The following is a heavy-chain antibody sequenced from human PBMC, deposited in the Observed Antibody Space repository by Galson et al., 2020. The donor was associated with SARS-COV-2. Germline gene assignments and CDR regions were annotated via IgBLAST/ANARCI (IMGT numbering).Heavy chain of an antibody. CDR2: INHSGST. CDR3: ARWTTYCSSTGCPGDGDYYYYYGMDV. V-gene: IGHV4-34*01. CDR1: GGSFSGYY. Sequence: SQASETLSLTCAVYGGSFSGYYWSWIRQPPGKGLEWIGEINHSGSTNYNPSLKSRVTISVDTSKNQFSLKLSSVPAADTAVYYCARWTTYCSSTGCPGDGDYYYYYGMDVWGQGTTVTVSS. D-gene: IGHD2-2*01. J-gene: IGHJ6*02.